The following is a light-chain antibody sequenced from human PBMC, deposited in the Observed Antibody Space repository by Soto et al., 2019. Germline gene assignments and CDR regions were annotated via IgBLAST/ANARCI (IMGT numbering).Light chain of an antibody. J-gene: IGKJ3*01. CDR2: GAS. CDR1: QSVSSN. Sequence: EIVMTQSPATLSVSPGERGTLSCRASQSVSSNLAWYQQKPGQAPRLLIYGASTRATGIPARFSGSGSGTEFTLTISSLQSEDFAVYYCQQCNNWPFTFGPGTKVDIK. V-gene: IGKV3-15*01. CDR3: QQCNNWPFT.